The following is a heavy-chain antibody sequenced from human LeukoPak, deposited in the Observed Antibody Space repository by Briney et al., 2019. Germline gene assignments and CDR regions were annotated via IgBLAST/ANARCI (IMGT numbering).Heavy chain of an antibody. CDR1: GFTFSSYA. V-gene: IGHV3-30*18. Sequence: PGGSLRLSCAASGFTFSSYAMSWVRQAPGKGLEWVAVISYDGSNKYYADSVKGQFTISRDNSKNTLYLQMSSLRAEDTAVYYCAKIGGIAAAGTNSDYWGQGTLVTVSS. CDR3: AKIGGIAAAGTNSDY. D-gene: IGHD6-13*01. J-gene: IGHJ4*02. CDR2: ISYDGSNK.